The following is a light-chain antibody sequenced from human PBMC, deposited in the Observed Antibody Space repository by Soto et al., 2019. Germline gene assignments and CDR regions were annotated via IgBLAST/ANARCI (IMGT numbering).Light chain of an antibody. CDR1: QSVGSS. CDR3: QLYNNWPYI. J-gene: IGKJ2*01. V-gene: IGKV3-15*01. Sequence: EIAMTQSPAPLSVSPGERATLSCRASQSVGSSVAWSQQIPCQASRHLIYGASTRATGIPARFSGSGSGPELPLTISSLRSEDFAMFHLQLYNNWPYIFGQGTKPQLK. CDR2: GAS.